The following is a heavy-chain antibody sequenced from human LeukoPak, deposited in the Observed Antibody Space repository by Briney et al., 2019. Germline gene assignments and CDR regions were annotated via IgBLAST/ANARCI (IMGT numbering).Heavy chain of an antibody. V-gene: IGHV4-59*01. CDR2: IYYSGST. Sequence: SETLSLTCTVSGGSISSYYWSWIRQPPGKGLEWIGYIYYSGSTNYNPSPKSRVTISVDTSKNQFSLKLSSVTAADTAVYYCARGRWALDLDYYYMDVWGKGTTVTVSS. J-gene: IGHJ6*03. CDR3: ARGRWALDLDYYYMDV. CDR1: GGSISSYY. D-gene: IGHD5-12*01.